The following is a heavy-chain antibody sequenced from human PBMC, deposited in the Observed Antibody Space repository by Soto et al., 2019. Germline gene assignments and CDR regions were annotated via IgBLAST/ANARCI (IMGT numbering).Heavy chain of an antibody. CDR1: GFTFSNYG. V-gene: IGHV3-30*03. CDR2: ISDDGVSK. CDR3: ARAYYFGSGTSYTLYY. D-gene: IGHD3-10*01. J-gene: IGHJ4*02. Sequence: QVHLVESGGGEVQTGRSLRLSCAASGFTFSNYGMHWVRQAPGKVLEWVAVISDDGVSKYYADSVQGRFTISRDNSESAVFLQMNSLRPDDTALYFCARAYYFGSGTSYTLYYWGQGTQVTVSS.